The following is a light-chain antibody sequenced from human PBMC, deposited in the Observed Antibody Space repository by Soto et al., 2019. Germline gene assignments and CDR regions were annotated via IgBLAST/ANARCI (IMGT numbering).Light chain of an antibody. CDR1: NSNIGRND. J-gene: IGLJ2*01. CDR3: AAWDDTLRARV. V-gene: IGLV1-44*01. Sequence: QPVLAQPPSASGTPGQRFTISCSGSNSNIGRNDVTWYQQVPGTAPQCLIYSNDQRPSGVPDRISGSRSGTSASLAISGLQSGDEAEYYCAAWDDTLRARVFGGGTKLTVL. CDR2: SND.